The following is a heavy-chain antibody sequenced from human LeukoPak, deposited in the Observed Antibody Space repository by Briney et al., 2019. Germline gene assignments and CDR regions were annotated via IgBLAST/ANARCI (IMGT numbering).Heavy chain of an antibody. CDR1: GGTFSSYA. CDR3: ARSPRAYSSSLFFDY. J-gene: IGHJ4*02. D-gene: IGHD6-6*01. Sequence: EASVKVSCKASGGTFSSYAISWVRQAPGQGLEWMGGIIPIFGTANYAQKFQGRVTITADESTSTAYMELSSLRSEDTAVYYCARSPRAYSSSLFFDYWGQGTLVTVSS. V-gene: IGHV1-69*13. CDR2: IIPIFGTA.